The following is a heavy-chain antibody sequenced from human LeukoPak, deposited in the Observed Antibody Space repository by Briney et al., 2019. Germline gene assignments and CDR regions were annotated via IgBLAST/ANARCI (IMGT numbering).Heavy chain of an antibody. J-gene: IGHJ4*02. Sequence: GGSLRLSCAASGFTFSSYAMSWVRQAPGKGLEWVSAISGSGGSTYYADSVKGRFTISRDNSKNTLYLQMNSLRAEDTAVYYCVNMPAAGTVYFDYWGQGTLVTVSS. V-gene: IGHV3-23*01. D-gene: IGHD6-13*01. CDR2: ISGSGGST. CDR3: VNMPAAGTVYFDY. CDR1: GFTFSSYA.